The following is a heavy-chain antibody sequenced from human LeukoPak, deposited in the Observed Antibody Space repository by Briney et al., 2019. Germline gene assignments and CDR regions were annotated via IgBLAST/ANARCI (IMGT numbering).Heavy chain of an antibody. CDR1: GFTFSSYS. J-gene: IGHJ4*02. CDR2: ISSSSSYI. Sequence: PGGSLRLSCAASGFTFSSYSMNWVRQAPGKGLEWVSSISSSSSYIYYADSVKGRFTISRDNAKNSLYLQMNSLRAKDTAFYYCARVWDVGWYGGKEFNYWGQGTLVTVSS. D-gene: IGHD3-10*01. CDR3: ARVWDVGWYGGKEFNY. V-gene: IGHV3-21*01.